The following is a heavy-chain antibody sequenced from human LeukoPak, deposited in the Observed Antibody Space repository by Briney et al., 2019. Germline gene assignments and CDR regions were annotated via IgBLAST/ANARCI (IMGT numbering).Heavy chain of an antibody. CDR3: ARGVVESSRSFDY. CDR2: INHSGST. D-gene: IGHD6-6*01. Sequence: SETLSLTCAAYGGSFSGYYWSWIRQPPGKGLEWIGEINHSGSTNYNPSLKSRVTISVDTSKNQFSLKLSSVTAADTAVYYCARGVVESSRSFDYWGQGTLVTVSS. V-gene: IGHV4-34*01. CDR1: GGSFSGYY. J-gene: IGHJ4*02.